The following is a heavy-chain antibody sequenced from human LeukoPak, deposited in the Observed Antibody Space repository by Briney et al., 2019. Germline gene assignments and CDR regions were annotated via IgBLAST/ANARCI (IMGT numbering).Heavy chain of an antibody. CDR1: GFTVSSNY. J-gene: IGHJ4*02. Sequence: GVSLRLSCAASGFTVSSNYTSWVRQAPGKGLEWVSVIYRGGSTYYADSVKGRVTISRDNSKHTLYLQMNRLRAEDTGVYYCARGYSYGDYWGQGTLVTVSS. CDR3: ARGYSYGDY. CDR2: IYRGGST. V-gene: IGHV3-53*01. D-gene: IGHD5-18*01.